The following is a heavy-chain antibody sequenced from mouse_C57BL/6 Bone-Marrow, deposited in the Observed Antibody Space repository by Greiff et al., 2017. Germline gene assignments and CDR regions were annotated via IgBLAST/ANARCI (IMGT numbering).Heavy chain of an antibody. CDR2: INPNYGTT. CDR1: GYSFTDYN. CDR3: ARWGYYYGSSYVAWFAY. V-gene: IGHV1-39*01. D-gene: IGHD1-1*01. Sequence: VQLMQSGPELVKPGASVKISCKASGYSFTDYNMNWVKQSNGKSLEWNGVINPNYGTTSYNPKFKGKATLTVDQSSSTAYMQLNSLTSEDSAVYYCARWGYYYGSSYVAWFAYWGQGTLVTVSA. J-gene: IGHJ3*01.